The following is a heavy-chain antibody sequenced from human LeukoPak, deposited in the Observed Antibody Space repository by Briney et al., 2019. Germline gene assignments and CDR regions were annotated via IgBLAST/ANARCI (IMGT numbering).Heavy chain of an antibody. D-gene: IGHD4/OR15-4a*01. J-gene: IGHJ5*02. V-gene: IGHV4-4*07. Sequence: TSETLSLTCTVVGGSITSDCWSWIRQPAGKGLEWIGRIFTSGSTAYNPSLKSRVTMSLDTSKNQFFLKLSSVTAADTAAYFCSRGGANDLWGQGTLVTVSS. CDR1: GGSITSDC. CDR2: IFTSGST. CDR3: SRGGANDL.